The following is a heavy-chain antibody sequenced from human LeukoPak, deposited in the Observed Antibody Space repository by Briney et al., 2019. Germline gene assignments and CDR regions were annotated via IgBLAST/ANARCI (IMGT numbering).Heavy chain of an antibody. D-gene: IGHD1-26*01. CDR3: VRGGADTFY. CDR2: ISDDGSSA. Sequence: PGGSLRLSCTTYRFTFTSDGMHWVRQIPGKGLMWVSRISDDGSSASYADSVKGRSTISRDDAKHTLYLQMNSLRAEDTAIYYCVRGGADTFYWGQGTLVTVSS. V-gene: IGHV3-74*01. J-gene: IGHJ4*02. CDR1: RFTFTSDG.